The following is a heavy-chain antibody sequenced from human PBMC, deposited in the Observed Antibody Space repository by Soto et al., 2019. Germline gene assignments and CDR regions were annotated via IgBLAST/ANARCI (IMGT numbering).Heavy chain of an antibody. V-gene: IGHV1-2*02. CDR3: ARDPSSFLGRVYGMDV. CDR2: VNLNTGGT. J-gene: IGHJ6*02. Sequence: QVQHVQSGAEVKKPGDSVKVSCKASGYSFTGHYMHWVRRAPGQGLEWMGGVNLNTGGTDYAQEFQGRVTMTTATYIRTVYLEVTRLKFDDTAIYYCARDPSSFLGRVYGMDVWGQGTAVTVSS. CDR1: GYSFTGHY.